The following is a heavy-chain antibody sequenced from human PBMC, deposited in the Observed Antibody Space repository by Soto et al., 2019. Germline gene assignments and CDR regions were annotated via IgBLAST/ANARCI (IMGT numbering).Heavy chain of an antibody. J-gene: IGHJ5*02. D-gene: IGHD2-21*02. Sequence: SVKVSGKASGGTFSSYAISWVRQAPGQGLEWMGGIIPIFGTANYAQKFQGRVTITADESTSTAYMELSSLRSEDTAVYYCARGRLQVVTPGFDYTWFDPWGQGTLVTVP. CDR1: GGTFSSYA. V-gene: IGHV1-69*13. CDR3: ARGRLQVVTPGFDYTWFDP. CDR2: IIPIFGTA.